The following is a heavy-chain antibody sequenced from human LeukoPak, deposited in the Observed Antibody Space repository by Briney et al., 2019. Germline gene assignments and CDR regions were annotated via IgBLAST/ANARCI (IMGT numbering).Heavy chain of an antibody. CDR1: GFTFDDYA. CDR2: ISWNSGSI. D-gene: IGHD5-18*01. Sequence: GGSLRLSCAASGFTFDDYAMHWVRQAPGKGLEWVSGISWNSGSIGYADSVKGRFTISRDNAKNSLYLQMNSLRAEDTALYYCAKDMGGYSYGSPFDCWGQGTLVTVSS. J-gene: IGHJ4*02. CDR3: AKDMGGYSYGSPFDC. V-gene: IGHV3-9*01.